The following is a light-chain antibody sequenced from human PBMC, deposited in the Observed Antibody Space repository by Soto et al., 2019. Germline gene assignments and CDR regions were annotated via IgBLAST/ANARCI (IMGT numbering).Light chain of an antibody. V-gene: IGKV3-20*01. J-gene: IGKJ2*01. CDR1: QSVSSSSY. CDR2: GES. CDR3: RQYGSSPSYT. Sequence: EIVLTQSPGTLSLSPGERATLSCRASQSVSSSSYLAWYQQKPGQAPRLLIYGESSRATGIPDRFSGSGSATDFPLTISRLEPEDFAVYYCRQYGSSPSYTFGQGTKLEIK.